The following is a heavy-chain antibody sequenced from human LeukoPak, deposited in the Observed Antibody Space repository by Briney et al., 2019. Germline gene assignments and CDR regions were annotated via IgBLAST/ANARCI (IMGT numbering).Heavy chain of an antibody. CDR1: GGSISSYY. V-gene: IGHV4-4*07. Sequence: SVTLSLTCTVSGGSISSYYWSWIRQPAGKGLESIGRIYTSGSTNYNPSLKSRVTMSVDTSKNQFSLKLSSVTAADTAVYYCARDDNYDFWSGSWFDPWGQGTLVTVSS. J-gene: IGHJ5*02. D-gene: IGHD3-3*01. CDR3: ARDDNYDFWSGSWFDP. CDR2: IYTSGST.